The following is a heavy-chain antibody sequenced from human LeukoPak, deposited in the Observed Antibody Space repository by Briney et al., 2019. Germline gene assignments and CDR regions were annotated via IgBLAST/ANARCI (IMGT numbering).Heavy chain of an antibody. CDR1: GGSISSYY. CDR2: IYYSGST. V-gene: IGHV4-59*01. CDR3: AREEPYCSSTSSYSNAFDI. D-gene: IGHD2-2*01. Sequence: PSETLSLTCTVSGGSISSYYWSWIRQPPGKGLEWIGYIYYSGSTNYNPSLKSRVTISVDTSKNQFSLKLSSVTAADTAVYYCAREEPYCSSTSSYSNAFDIWGQGTMVTVSS. J-gene: IGHJ3*02.